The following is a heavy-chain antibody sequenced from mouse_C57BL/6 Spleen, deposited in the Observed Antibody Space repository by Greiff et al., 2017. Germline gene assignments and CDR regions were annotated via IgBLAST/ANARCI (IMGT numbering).Heavy chain of an antibody. D-gene: IGHD2-5*01. Sequence: QVQLQQSGPGLVQPSQSLSITCTVSGFSLTRYGVHWVRQSPGKGLEWLGVIWSGGSTDYNAAFISRLSLSKDNSKIQVFLKMNSLQADGTAIYYCARNAYYSNYRAMDYWGQGTSVTVSS. V-gene: IGHV2-2*01. CDR2: IWSGGST. CDR3: ARNAYYSNYRAMDY. J-gene: IGHJ4*01. CDR1: GFSLTRYG.